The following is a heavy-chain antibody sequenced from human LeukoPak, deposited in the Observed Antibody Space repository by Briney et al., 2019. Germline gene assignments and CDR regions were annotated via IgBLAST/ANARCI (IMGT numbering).Heavy chain of an antibody. V-gene: IGHV3-74*01. CDR1: GLSLSDFW. D-gene: IGHD3-16*01. Sequence: GGSLRLSCAASGLSLSDFWMHWVRQVPGKGLVWVSRISPDGTKTRYADFVKGRFIISRDNAENALYLQMNNLRVDDTAMYYCASQGGYWGQGTLVAVSS. CDR3: ASQGGY. J-gene: IGHJ4*02. CDR2: ISPDGTKT.